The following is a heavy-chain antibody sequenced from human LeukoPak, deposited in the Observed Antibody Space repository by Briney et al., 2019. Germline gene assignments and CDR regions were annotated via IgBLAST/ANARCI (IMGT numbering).Heavy chain of an antibody. CDR2: IFASGGDT. Sequence: GGSLRLSCAASGFTFSSYAMHWVRQAPGKGLEWVSAIFASGGDTRYADSVRGRFTISRDNSRNTLFPQMNSLTADDTAVYYCAKDPNGDYVGAFDFWGQGTMVTVSS. D-gene: IGHD4-17*01. CDR3: AKDPNGDYVGAFDF. J-gene: IGHJ3*01. V-gene: IGHV3-23*01. CDR1: GFTFSSYA.